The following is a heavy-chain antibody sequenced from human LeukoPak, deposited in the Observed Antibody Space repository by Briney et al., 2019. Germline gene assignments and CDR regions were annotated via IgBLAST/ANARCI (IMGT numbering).Heavy chain of an antibody. V-gene: IGHV1-69*13. CDR2: IIPIFGTA. CDR1: GYTFTSYG. CDR3: ARSSMLPYYDILTGYYPPAFDY. Sequence: SVKVSCKASGYTFTSYGISWVRQAPGQGLEWMGGIIPIFGTANYAQKFQGRVTITADESTSTAYMELSSLRSEDTAVYYCARSSMLPYYDILTGYYPPAFDYWGQGTLVTVSS. J-gene: IGHJ4*02. D-gene: IGHD3-9*01.